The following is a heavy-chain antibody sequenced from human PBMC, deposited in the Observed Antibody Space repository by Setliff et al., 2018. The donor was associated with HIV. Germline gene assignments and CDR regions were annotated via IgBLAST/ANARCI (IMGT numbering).Heavy chain of an antibody. V-gene: IGHV3-33*08. CDR2: TWYDGRTT. D-gene: IGHD6-13*01. Sequence: GGSLRLSCEASGFTFSTYWMSWVRQSPGKGLEWVALTWYDGRTTYYADSVKGRFTISRDNSKNTLNLQMNTLRAEDTAMYYCAREYRAGSWDYWGQGTLVTVSS. CDR1: GFTFSTYW. J-gene: IGHJ4*02. CDR3: AREYRAGSWDY.